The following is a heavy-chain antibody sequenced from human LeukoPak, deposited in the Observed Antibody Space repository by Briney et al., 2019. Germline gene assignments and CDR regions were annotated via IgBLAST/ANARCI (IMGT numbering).Heavy chain of an antibody. V-gene: IGHV4-4*07. J-gene: IGHJ5*02. CDR3: ARGATTGTYNWFDP. Sequence: PSETLSLTCTVSGGSISSYYWSWIRQPAGKGLEWIGRIYTSGSTSYNSSLKSRVTMSVDTSKNQFSLKLSSVTAADTAVYYCARGATTGTYNWFDPWGQGTLVTVSS. D-gene: IGHD1-1*01. CDR1: GGSISSYY. CDR2: IYTSGST.